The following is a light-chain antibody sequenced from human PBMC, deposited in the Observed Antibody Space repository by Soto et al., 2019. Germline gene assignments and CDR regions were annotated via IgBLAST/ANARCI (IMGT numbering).Light chain of an antibody. CDR2: KAS. J-gene: IGKJ3*01. Sequence: DIRLTQSPSTVYGPAGDIATTTSGASQTISSWLAWYQQKPGKAPKLLIYKASTLKSGVPSRFSGSGSGTECARTVVWVLLVDRSSDLRQLGP. CDR3: Q. V-gene: IGKV1-5*03. CDR1: QTISSW.